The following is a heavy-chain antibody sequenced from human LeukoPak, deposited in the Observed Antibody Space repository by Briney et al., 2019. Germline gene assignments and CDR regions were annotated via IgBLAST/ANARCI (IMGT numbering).Heavy chain of an antibody. J-gene: IGHJ4*02. D-gene: IGHD2-8*01. V-gene: IGHV3-30*02. CDR1: GFTFSSYG. Sequence: PGGSLRLSCAASGFTFSSYGMHWVRQAPGKGLEWVAFIHFDGSPKYSGDSVKGRFTVSRDNSKNTLYLQMNSLRPEDTAVYYCAKDQCTRASCDAYPGHWGQGTLVTVSS. CDR3: AKDQCTRASCDAYPGH. CDR2: IHFDGSPK.